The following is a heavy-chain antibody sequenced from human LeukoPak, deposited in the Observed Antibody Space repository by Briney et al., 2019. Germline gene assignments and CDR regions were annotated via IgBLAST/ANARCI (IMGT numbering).Heavy chain of an antibody. J-gene: IGHJ4*02. Sequence: PSETLSLTCTVSGGSINNYYWSWIRQPAGKGLEWIGRIYTRGSTYYNPSLKSRVTISVDTSKNQFSLKLSSVTAADTAVYYCARADYYDSSGLYFDYWGQGTLVTVSS. CDR2: IYTRGST. D-gene: IGHD3-22*01. V-gene: IGHV4-4*07. CDR1: GGSINNYY. CDR3: ARADYYDSSGLYFDY.